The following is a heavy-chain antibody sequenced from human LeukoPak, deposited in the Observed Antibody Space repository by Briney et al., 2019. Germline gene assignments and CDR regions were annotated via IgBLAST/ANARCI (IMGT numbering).Heavy chain of an antibody. CDR1: GCIFSSYD. CDR2: ISNSGIST. Sequence: GGSLTLTCAASGCIFSSYDMGWVRQAPGKGLEWVSTISNSGISTYYADSAKGRFTISRDNSKNTLYLQMNSLRAVDTAVYYCAKDYDHVWGSYRKVSVIEYWGQGTLVTVSS. CDR3: AKDYDHVWGSYRKVSVIEY. V-gene: IGHV3-23*01. J-gene: IGHJ4*02. D-gene: IGHD3-16*02.